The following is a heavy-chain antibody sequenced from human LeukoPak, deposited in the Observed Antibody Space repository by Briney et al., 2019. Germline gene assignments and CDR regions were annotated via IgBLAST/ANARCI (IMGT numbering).Heavy chain of an antibody. D-gene: IGHD2-2*02. Sequence: PGGSLTLSCAASGLTFSSYPMTWVRQAPGKGLEWIGAISGSGGSSYYADSVKGRFTISRDNSKNTLYLQMNSLRAEDTAVYYCAKVSGEYCSSTSCYTPNYYYYYMDVWGKGTTVTVSS. V-gene: IGHV3-23*01. J-gene: IGHJ6*03. CDR2: ISGSGGSS. CDR1: GLTFSSYP. CDR3: AKVSGEYCSSTSCYTPNYYYYYMDV.